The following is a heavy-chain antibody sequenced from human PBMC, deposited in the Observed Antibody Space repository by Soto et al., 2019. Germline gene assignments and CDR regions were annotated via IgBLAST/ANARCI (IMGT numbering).Heavy chain of an antibody. CDR1: GFTFSSYS. Sequence: EVQLVESGGGLVKPGGSLRLSCAASGFTFSSYSMNWVRQAPGKGLEWVSSISSSSSYIYYADSVKGRFTISRDNAKNSLYLQMNSLRAEDTAVYYCVRDLSYSYGFYYYYGMDVWGQGTTVTVSS. CDR3: VRDLSYSYGFYYYYGMDV. CDR2: ISSSSSYI. D-gene: IGHD5-18*01. V-gene: IGHV3-21*01. J-gene: IGHJ6*02.